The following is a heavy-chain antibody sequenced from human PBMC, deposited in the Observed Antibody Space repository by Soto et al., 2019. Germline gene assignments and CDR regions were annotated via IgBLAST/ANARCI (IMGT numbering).Heavy chain of an antibody. CDR3: ARDSVYHLVRGVNWFDP. CDR2: IWYDGSNK. CDR1: GFTFSSYG. J-gene: IGHJ5*02. Sequence: PGGSLRLSCAASGFTFSSYGMHWVRQAPGKGLEWVAVIWYDGSNKYYADSVKGRFTISRDNSKNTLYLQMNSLRAEDTAVYYCARDSVYHLVRGVNWFDPWGQGTLVTVSS. D-gene: IGHD3-10*01. V-gene: IGHV3-33*01.